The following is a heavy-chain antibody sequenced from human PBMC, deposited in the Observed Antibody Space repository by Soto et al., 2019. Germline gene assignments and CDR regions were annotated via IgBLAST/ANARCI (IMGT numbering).Heavy chain of an antibody. V-gene: IGHV1-69*13. Sequence: SVKVSCKASGGTFSSYAISWVRQAPGQGLEWMGGIIPIFGTANYAQKFQGRVTITADESTSTAYMELSSLRSEDTAVYYCASMVVQTSSRYSGWFDPWGQGTLVTVSS. CDR3: ASMVVQTSSRYSGWFDP. J-gene: IGHJ5*02. D-gene: IGHD6-13*01. CDR2: IIPIFGTA. CDR1: GGTFSSYA.